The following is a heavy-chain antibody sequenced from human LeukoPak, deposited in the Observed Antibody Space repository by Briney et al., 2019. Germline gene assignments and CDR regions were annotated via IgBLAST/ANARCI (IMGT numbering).Heavy chain of an antibody. CDR2: IYHSGST. Sequence: SETLSLTCAVSGGSISSSNWWSWVRQPPGKGLEWIGEIYHSGSTNYNPSLKSRVTISVDTSKNQFSLKLSSVTAADTAMYYCARDNTALIISDYYYMDVWGKGTTVTVSS. CDR1: GGSISSSNW. V-gene: IGHV4-4*02. D-gene: IGHD5-18*01. J-gene: IGHJ6*03. CDR3: ARDNTALIISDYYYMDV.